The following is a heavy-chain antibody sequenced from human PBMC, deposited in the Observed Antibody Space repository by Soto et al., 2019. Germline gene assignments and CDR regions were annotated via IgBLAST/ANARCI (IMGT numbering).Heavy chain of an antibody. CDR3: AADKLPWFGELLPYYYYGMDV. V-gene: IGHV1-58*01. J-gene: IGHJ6*02. CDR1: GFTFTSSA. Sequence: QMQLVQSGPEVKKPGTSVKVSCKASGFTFTSSAVQWVRQARGQRLEWIGWIVVGSGNTNYAQKFQERVTITRDMSTSTAYMELSSLRSEDTAVYYCAADKLPWFGELLPYYYYGMDVWGQGTTVTVSS. CDR2: IVVGSGNT. D-gene: IGHD3-10*01.